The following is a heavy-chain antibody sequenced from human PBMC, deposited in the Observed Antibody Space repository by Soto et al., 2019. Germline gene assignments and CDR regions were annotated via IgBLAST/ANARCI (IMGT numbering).Heavy chain of an antibody. CDR3: ATTLRLFYGMDV. CDR1: GGSISSYY. D-gene: IGHD3-3*01. CDR2: IYYSGST. Sequence: SETLSLTCTVSGGSISSYYWSWIRQPPGKGLEWIEYIYYSGSTNYNPSLKSRVTISVDTSKNQFSLKLSSVTAADTAVYYCATTLRLFYGMDVWGQGTTVTVSS. V-gene: IGHV4-59*13. J-gene: IGHJ6*02.